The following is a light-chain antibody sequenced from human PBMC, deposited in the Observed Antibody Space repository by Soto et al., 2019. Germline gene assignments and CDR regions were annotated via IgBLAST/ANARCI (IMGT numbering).Light chain of an antibody. CDR3: QQYDDLPPLT. V-gene: IGKV1-33*01. J-gene: IGKJ4*01. CDR2: DAS. CDR1: QDIRNY. Sequence: DIQMTQSPSSLSASVGDRVTITCQASQDIRNYLNWYRQKPGKAPELLIYDASNLATGVPSRFSGSGSGTDFTFTISGLQPEDIATYYCQQYDDLPPLTFGGGTRVEIK.